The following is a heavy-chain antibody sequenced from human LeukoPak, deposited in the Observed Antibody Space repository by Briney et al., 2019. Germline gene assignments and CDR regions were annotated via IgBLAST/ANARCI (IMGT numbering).Heavy chain of an antibody. D-gene: IGHD2-8*01. CDR1: GGSISSSSYY. V-gene: IGHV4-39*01. CDR3: ARHAAPGVLYYGMDV. CDR2: MYQSGST. J-gene: IGHJ6*02. Sequence: PSETLSLTCTVSGGSISSSSYYWGWIRQPPGKGLEWIGSMYQSGSTYYSPSLKSRVTISVDTSKNQFSLKLSSVTAADMALYYCARHAAPGVLYYGMDVWGQGTTVTVSS.